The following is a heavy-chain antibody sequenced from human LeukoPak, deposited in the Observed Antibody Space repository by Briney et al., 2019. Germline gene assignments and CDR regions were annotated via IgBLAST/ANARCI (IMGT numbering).Heavy chain of an antibody. CDR2: MNPDSGNT. Sequence: ASVKVSCKASGYTFTGYYMHWVRQAPGQGLEYMGWMNPDSGNTGYAQKFQGRITMTSTTSMNTFYLEVSSLRSEDTAIYYCARTMVRGVPVGMDVWGQGTTVIVSS. V-gene: IGHV1-8*02. CDR3: ARTMVRGVPVGMDV. J-gene: IGHJ6*02. D-gene: IGHD3-10*01. CDR1: GYTFTGYY.